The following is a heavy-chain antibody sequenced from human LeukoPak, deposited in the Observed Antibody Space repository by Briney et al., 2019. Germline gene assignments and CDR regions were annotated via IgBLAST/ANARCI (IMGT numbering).Heavy chain of an antibody. V-gene: IGHV1-8*01. CDR1: GYTFTSYD. J-gene: IGHJ5*02. Sequence: ASVKVSCKASGYTFTSYDINWVRQATGQGLEWMGWMNPNSGNTGYAQKFQGRVTMTRNTSISTAYMELSSLRSEDTAVYYCARGEHDYGDYVAANWFGPWGQGTLVTVSS. D-gene: IGHD4-17*01. CDR3: ARGEHDYGDYVAANWFGP. CDR2: MNPNSGNT.